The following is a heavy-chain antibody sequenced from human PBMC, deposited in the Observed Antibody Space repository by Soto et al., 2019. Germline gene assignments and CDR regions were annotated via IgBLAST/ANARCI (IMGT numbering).Heavy chain of an antibody. V-gene: IGHV1-18*04. CDR2: ISVYNGNT. D-gene: IGHD3-22*01. CDR3: ARADSYYDSSGYYYGH. CDR1: GYTFSRYS. J-gene: IGHJ4*02. Sequence: ASLKGSCKASGYTFSRYSITCVLQSPIRGLDWMGWISVYNGNTNYAHKLQGRVTMTTDTSASTAFMELKSLRSDDTAVYYCARADSYYDSSGYYYGHWGQGTLVTVSS.